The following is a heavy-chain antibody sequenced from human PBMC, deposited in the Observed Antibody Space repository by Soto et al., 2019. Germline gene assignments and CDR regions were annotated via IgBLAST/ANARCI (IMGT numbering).Heavy chain of an antibody. J-gene: IGHJ6*02. V-gene: IGHV3-33*01. CDR1: GFTFSSYG. D-gene: IGHD5-18*01. CDR3: ARTQSVDTAMVTGYYYYGMDV. CDR2: IWYDGSNK. Sequence: GGCLRLSCAASGFTFSSYGMHWVRQAPGKGLEWVAVIWYDGSNKYYADSVKGRFTISRDNSKNTLYLQMNSLRAEDTAVYYCARTQSVDTAMVTGYYYYGMDVWGQGTMVTVS.